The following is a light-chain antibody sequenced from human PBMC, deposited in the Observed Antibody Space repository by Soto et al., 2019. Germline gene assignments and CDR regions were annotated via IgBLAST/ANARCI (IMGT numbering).Light chain of an antibody. Sequence: QSALTQPASVSGSPGQSITISCTGTSSDVGSYNLVSWYQQHPGKAPKLMIYEGSKRPSGVSNRFSGSKSGNTASLTISGLQAEDEADYYCCSYAGSSAVFGGGTKPPS. V-gene: IGLV2-23*01. J-gene: IGLJ2*01. CDR2: EGS. CDR1: SSDVGSYNL. CDR3: CSYAGSSAV.